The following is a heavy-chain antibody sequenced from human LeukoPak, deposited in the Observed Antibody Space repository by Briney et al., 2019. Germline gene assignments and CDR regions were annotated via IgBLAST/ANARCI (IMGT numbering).Heavy chain of an antibody. Sequence: SSETLSLTCAVYGGSFSGYYWSWIRQPPGKGLEWIGEINHSGSTNYNPSLKSRVTISVDTSKNQFSLKLSSVTAADTAVYYCARLHSGSYFDIWGQGTIVTVSS. J-gene: IGHJ3*02. CDR2: INHSGST. CDR3: ARLHSGSYFDI. CDR1: GGSFSGYY. D-gene: IGHD1-26*01. V-gene: IGHV4-34*01.